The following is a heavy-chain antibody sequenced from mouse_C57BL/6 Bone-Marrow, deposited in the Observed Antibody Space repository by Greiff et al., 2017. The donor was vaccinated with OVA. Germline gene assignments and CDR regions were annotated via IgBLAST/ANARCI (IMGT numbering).Heavy chain of an antibody. CDR2: IYLGNGYT. CDR3: ARGGVLFEY. V-gene: IGHV1-58*01. CDR1: GYTFTSYG. Sequence: VQLQQSGAELVRPGSSVKMSCKTSGYTFTSYGINWVKQRPGQGLEWIGYIYLGNGYTEYNEKFKGKATMTSDTSSSTTYMQLSSLTSEDSAIYCCARGGVLFEYWGQGNVVTVTA. J-gene: IGHJ3*01.